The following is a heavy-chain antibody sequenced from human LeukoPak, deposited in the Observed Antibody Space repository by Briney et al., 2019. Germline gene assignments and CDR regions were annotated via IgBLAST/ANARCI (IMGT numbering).Heavy chain of an antibody. Sequence: ASVKVSCKASGYTFSSCAMNWVRQAPGQGLEWMGWINTNTGNPTYAQGFTGRFVFSLDTSVSTAYLQISSLKAEDTGVYYCARFAAAKTGTFDYWGQGTLVTVSS. CDR3: ARFAAAKTGTFDY. CDR1: GYTFSSCA. V-gene: IGHV7-4-1*02. J-gene: IGHJ4*02. D-gene: IGHD1-1*01. CDR2: INTNTGNP.